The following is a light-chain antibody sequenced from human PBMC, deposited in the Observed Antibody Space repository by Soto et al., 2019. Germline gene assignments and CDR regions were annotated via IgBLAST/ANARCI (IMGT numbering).Light chain of an antibody. Sequence: QSVLTQPASVSGSPGQSITISCTGTSSDVGSYNLVSWYQQHPGTAPKLMIYEAFKRPSGVSNRFSGSKSGDTASLTISGLQAEDEADYYCCSYAGSTTLYVFVTGTKLTVL. CDR3: CSYAGSTTLYV. J-gene: IGLJ1*01. CDR1: SSDVGSYNL. V-gene: IGLV2-23*01. CDR2: EAF.